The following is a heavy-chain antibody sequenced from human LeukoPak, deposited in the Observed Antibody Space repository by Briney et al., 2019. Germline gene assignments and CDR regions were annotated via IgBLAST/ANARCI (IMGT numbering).Heavy chain of an antibody. CDR2: ISSNGGST. Sequence: GGSLRLSCAASGFTFSSYAMSWVRQAPGKGLEYVSAISSNGGSTYYANSVKGRFTISRDNSKNTLYLQMGSLRAEDMAVYYCARDRTMVRGVIGYMDVRGKGATVTVSS. J-gene: IGHJ6*03. CDR3: ARDRTMVRGVIGYMDV. D-gene: IGHD3-10*01. CDR1: GFTFSSYA. V-gene: IGHV3-64*01.